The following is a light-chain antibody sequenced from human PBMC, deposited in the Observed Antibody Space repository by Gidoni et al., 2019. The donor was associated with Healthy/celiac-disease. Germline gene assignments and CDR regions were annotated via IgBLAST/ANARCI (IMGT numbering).Light chain of an antibody. CDR2: DAS. CDR1: QDIINY. Sequence: DFQMTQSPSSLSASVGDRVTITCQASQDIINYLNWYQQKPGKAPKLLIYDASNLETGVPSRISGSGSGTDFTFTISSLQPEDIATYYCQQYDNLITFGQGTRLEIK. J-gene: IGKJ5*01. CDR3: QQYDNLIT. V-gene: IGKV1-33*01.